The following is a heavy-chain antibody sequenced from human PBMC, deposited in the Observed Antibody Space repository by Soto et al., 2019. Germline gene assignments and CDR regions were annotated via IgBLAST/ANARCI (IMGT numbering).Heavy chain of an antibody. J-gene: IGHJ6*03. CDR3: AGGPDYGDYVIYYYYYMDV. CDR1: GGSISSYY. CDR2: IYYSGST. D-gene: IGHD4-17*01. Sequence: SETLSLTCTVSGGSISSYYWSWIRQPPGKGLEWIGYIYYSGSTNYNPSLKSRVTISVDTSKNQFSLKLSSVTAADTAVYYCAGGPDYGDYVIYYYYYMDVWGKGTTVTVSS. V-gene: IGHV4-59*01.